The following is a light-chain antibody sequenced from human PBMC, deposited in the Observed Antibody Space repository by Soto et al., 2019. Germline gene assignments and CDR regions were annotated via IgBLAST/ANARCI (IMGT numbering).Light chain of an antibody. CDR1: QSVSNNY. V-gene: IGKV3-20*01. CDR3: QQYYTSPWT. CDR2: GAS. J-gene: IGKJ1*01. Sequence: EIVLTQSPGTLSLSPGERAALSCRASQSVSNNYLAWYQQKPGQAPRLLIYGASSRATGIPDRFSGSGSGTDFPLTISRLEPEDFAVYYCQQYYTSPWTFGQGTKVEIK.